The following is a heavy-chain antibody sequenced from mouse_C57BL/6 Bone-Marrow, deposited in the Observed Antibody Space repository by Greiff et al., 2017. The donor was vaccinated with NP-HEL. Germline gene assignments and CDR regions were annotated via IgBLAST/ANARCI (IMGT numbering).Heavy chain of an antibody. Sequence: VKLMESGAELVRPGTSVKVSCKASGYAFTNYLIEWVKQRPGQGLEWIGVINPGSGGTNYNEKFKGKATLTADKSSSTAYMQLSSLTSEDSAVYFCAIYYDYDGWYFDVWGTGTTVTVSS. CDR1: GYAFTNYL. CDR3: AIYYDYDGWYFDV. V-gene: IGHV1-54*01. D-gene: IGHD2-4*01. CDR2: INPGSGGT. J-gene: IGHJ1*03.